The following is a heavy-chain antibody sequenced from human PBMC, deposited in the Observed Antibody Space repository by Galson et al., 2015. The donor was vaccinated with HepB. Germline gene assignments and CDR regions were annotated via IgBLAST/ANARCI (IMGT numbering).Heavy chain of an antibody. CDR3: ARADIGTSGTFPKFDP. CDR2: IRSKANSYAT. CDR1: GFTFSGSA. V-gene: IGHV3-73*01. Sequence: SLRLSCAASGFTFSGSAMHWVRQASGKGLEWVGRIRSKANSYATAYADSVKGRFTISRDNYKNTLYLQMNTLRAEDTAVYYCARADIGTSGTFPKFDPWGQGTLVTVSS. J-gene: IGHJ5*02. D-gene: IGHD6-13*01.